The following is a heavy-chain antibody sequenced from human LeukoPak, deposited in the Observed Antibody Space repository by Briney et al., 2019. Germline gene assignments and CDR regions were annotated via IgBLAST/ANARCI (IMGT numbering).Heavy chain of an antibody. CDR2: IKQDGSQK. Sequence: GGSLRLSCAASGFTFSSYWMSWVRQAPGKGLEWVANIKQDGSQKYYVDSVKGRFTISRDNAKNSLYLQMNSLRAEDTAVYYCARDFVVVPAAIPKYYYYGMDVWGQGTTVTVSS. D-gene: IGHD2-2*01. V-gene: IGHV3-7*01. CDR3: ARDFVVVPAAIPKYYYYGMDV. J-gene: IGHJ6*02. CDR1: GFTFSSYW.